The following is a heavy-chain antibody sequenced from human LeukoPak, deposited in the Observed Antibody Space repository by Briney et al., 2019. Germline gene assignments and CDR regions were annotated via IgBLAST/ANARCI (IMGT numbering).Heavy chain of an antibody. Sequence: SETLSLTCTVSGGSISGSGYYWGWIRQPPGKGLEWIVSNHYSGSGYYNPSLKSRVTISVDTSKNQFSLKLSSVTAADTAVYYCARLGPGYSSTWSNDAFAIWGQGTVVTVSS. V-gene: IGHV4-39*01. CDR3: ARLGPGYSSTWSNDAFAI. J-gene: IGHJ3*02. CDR2: NHYSGSG. D-gene: IGHD6-13*01. CDR1: GGSISGSGYY.